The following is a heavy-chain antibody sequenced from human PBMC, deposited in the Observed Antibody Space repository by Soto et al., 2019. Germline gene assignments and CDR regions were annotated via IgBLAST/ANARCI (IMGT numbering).Heavy chain of an antibody. V-gene: IGHV4-39*01. CDR1: SGSLISSNYY. CDR3: ARLNKPGWFDP. Sequence: QLQLQESGPGLVKPSETLSLTCTVSSGSLISSNYYWAWIRQPPEKGLEWIATIYYSGSTYYSPSLKSRVTISVDTSKNQFSLRLASVTAADTAVYYCARLNKPGWFDPWGQGTLVTVSS. CDR2: IYYSGST. J-gene: IGHJ5*02.